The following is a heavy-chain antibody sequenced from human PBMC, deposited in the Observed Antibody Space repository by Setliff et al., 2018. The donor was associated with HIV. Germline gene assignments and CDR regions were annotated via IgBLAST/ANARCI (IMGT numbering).Heavy chain of an antibody. D-gene: IGHD2-15*01. CDR3: ARGVGTAYFDY. J-gene: IGHJ4*02. Sequence: GGSLRLSCAASGFTFSSYAMHWVRRAPGKGLEWVAVISYDGRNKYYADSVKGRFTISRDNSKNTLYLQMNSLRAEDTAVYYCARGVGTAYFDYWGQGTLVTVSS. CDR2: ISYDGRNK. V-gene: IGHV3-30*01. CDR1: GFTFSSYA.